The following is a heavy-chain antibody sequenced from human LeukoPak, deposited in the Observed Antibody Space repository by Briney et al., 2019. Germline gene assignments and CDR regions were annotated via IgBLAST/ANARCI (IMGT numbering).Heavy chain of an antibody. V-gene: IGHV3-53*01. J-gene: IGHJ4*02. CDR1: GFTVSSNY. CDR2: IYSGGST. Sequence: GGSLRLSCAASGFTVSSNYMSWVRQAPGKGLEWVSVIYSGGSTYYADSVKGRFTISRDNSKNTLYLQMNSLRAEDTAVYYCARADAGELVFDYWGQGTLVTVSS. D-gene: IGHD3-10*01. CDR3: ARADAGELVFDY.